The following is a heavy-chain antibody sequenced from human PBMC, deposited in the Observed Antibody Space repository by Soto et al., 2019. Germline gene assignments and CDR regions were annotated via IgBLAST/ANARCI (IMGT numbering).Heavy chain of an antibody. CDR2: IYHSGST. CDR3: AGCSGGSCYYYYYGMDV. J-gene: IGHJ6*02. CDR1: GGSISSGGYS. D-gene: IGHD2-15*01. Sequence: SETLSLTCAVSGGSISSGGYSWSWIRQPPGKGLEWIGYIYHSGSTYYNPSLKSRVTISVDRSKNQFSLKLSSVTAADTAVYYCAGCSGGSCYYYYYGMDVWGQGTTVTVS. V-gene: IGHV4-30-2*01.